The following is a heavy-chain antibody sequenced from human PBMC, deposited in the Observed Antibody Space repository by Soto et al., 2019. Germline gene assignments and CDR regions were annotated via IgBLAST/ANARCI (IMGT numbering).Heavy chain of an antibody. J-gene: IGHJ4*02. CDR1: GGSISSYY. Sequence: SETLSLTCTVSGGSISSYYWTWIRQPPGKGLEWVGYVYYSGTTYYNPSLQSRVTISVDTSKNQFSLKVKSETAADTAIYYCASAGSTWRHFFDYWGQGSLVTVSS. CDR3: ASAGSTWRHFFDY. D-gene: IGHD6-13*01. CDR2: VYYSGTT. V-gene: IGHV4-59*01.